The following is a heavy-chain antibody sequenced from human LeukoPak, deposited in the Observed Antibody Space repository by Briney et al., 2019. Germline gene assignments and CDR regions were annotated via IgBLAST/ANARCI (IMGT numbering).Heavy chain of an antibody. CDR2: ISGYNDNT. V-gene: IGHV1-18*01. J-gene: IGHJ4*02. CDR3: ARDAGFYDSSGYYYEY. Sequence: ASVKVSCKASGYTFTSYGISWVRQAPGQGLEWMGWISGYNDNTKSEQKIQGRVTMTTDTSTSTAYMELRSLRSDDTAVYYCARDAGFYDSSGYYYEYWGQGTLVTVSS. D-gene: IGHD3-22*01. CDR1: GYTFTSYG.